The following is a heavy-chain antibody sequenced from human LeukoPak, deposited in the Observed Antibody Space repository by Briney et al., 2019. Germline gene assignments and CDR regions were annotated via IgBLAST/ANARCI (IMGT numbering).Heavy chain of an antibody. V-gene: IGHV3-48*03. Sequence: GGSQRLLCTASRFPLRSCEVYCASQAPGKGLEWISSISSSSTLIKYADSVRGRFTIYRDDARESLYLQMSSLRADDTAIYYCGASRQYVGAFDIWGQGTLVSVSS. CDR2: ISSSSTLI. CDR3: GASRQYVGAFDI. J-gene: IGHJ3*02. CDR1: RFPLRSCE. D-gene: IGHD3-16*01.